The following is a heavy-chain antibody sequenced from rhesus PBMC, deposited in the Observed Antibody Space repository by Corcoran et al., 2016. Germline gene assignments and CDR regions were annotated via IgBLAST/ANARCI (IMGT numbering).Heavy chain of an antibody. J-gene: IGHJ6*01. CDR1: GGPISSSY. CDR3: ARASNWGDYSDGLDS. Sequence: QLQLQESGPGLVKPSETLSVTCAVSGGPISSSYWSGIRQAPGKGLEWIGYIDDSGSSTNSNPSLESRVTPSLDTSQTQLSLKLSSVTTADTAVYYCARASNWGDYSDGLDSWGQGVVVTVSS. CDR2: IDDSGSST. V-gene: IGHV4-169*01. D-gene: IGHD3-34*01.